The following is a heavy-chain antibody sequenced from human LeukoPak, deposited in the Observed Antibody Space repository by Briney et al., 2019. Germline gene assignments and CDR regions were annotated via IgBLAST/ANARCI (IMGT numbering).Heavy chain of an antibody. D-gene: IGHD1-14*01. CDR3: ARHGTISSESYFDY. CDR2: IHNSGRT. J-gene: IGHJ4*02. CDR1: GGSVSSYY. Sequence: NPSETLSLTRSVSGGSVSSYYWSWIRQSPEKGLEWIGYIHNSGRTNYNPSLKSRVTGFVDTSKNQVSLRLSSVTAADTAVYYCARHGTISSESYFDYWGQGALVTVSS. V-gene: IGHV4-59*08.